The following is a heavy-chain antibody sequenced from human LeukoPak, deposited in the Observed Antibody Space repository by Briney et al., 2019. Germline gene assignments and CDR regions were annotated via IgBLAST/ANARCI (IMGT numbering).Heavy chain of an antibody. J-gene: IGHJ4*02. CDR3: AKDSQLWFHDRCYFDY. V-gene: IGHV3-23*01. D-gene: IGHD5-18*01. CDR2: ISGSGGSGSGGST. Sequence: GGSLRLSCAASGFTFSSYAMTWVRQVPGKGLEWVSAISGSGGSGSGGSTYYTDSVKGRFTISRDNSKNTPYLQMNSLRAEDTAVYYCAKDSQLWFHDRCYFDYWGQGTLVTVSS. CDR1: GFTFSSYA.